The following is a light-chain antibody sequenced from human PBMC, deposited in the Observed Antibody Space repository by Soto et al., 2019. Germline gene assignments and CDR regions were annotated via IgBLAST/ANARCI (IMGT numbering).Light chain of an antibody. J-gene: IGLJ3*02. Sequence: QSGLTQPASLSGSPGQSISISCTGSSSDVGAYNRVSWYQHNPGTAPRLILHEVTNRPSGVSNRFSGSKSANTASLSISGLRAEDEADYYCASYSTADSGVLGGGTKLTV. V-gene: IGLV2-14*01. CDR3: ASYSTADSGV. CDR1: SSDVGAYNR. CDR2: EVT.